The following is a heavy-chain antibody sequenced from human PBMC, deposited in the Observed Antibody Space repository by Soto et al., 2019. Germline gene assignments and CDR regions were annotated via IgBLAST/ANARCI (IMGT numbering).Heavy chain of an antibody. CDR3: AKESPRYSSGANWFEP. CDR2: ISDSGGST. Sequence: GSLRLTCAAAGFSFSSYGMSWVRHAPGKGLEWVSTISDSGGSTYYADSVKGRFTMSRDNSKKTLYLQMKSLRAEDTAVYYCAKESPRYSSGANWFEPWGRGTLVTVSS. D-gene: IGHD6-19*01. V-gene: IGHV3-23*01. J-gene: IGHJ5*02. CDR1: GFSFSSYG.